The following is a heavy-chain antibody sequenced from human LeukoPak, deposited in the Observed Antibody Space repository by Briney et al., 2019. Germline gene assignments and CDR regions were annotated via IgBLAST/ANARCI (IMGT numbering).Heavy chain of an antibody. CDR1: EFTFSSNW. CDR3: ASGSGWRQLY. D-gene: IGHD5-24*01. Sequence: GGSLRLSCVVSEFTFSSNWMNWVRQAPGKGLEWVANIKSDGSEKYYADSVKGRLTISRDNAKNSLYLQMNSLKAEDTAVYYCASGSGWRQLYWGQGTLVTVSP. V-gene: IGHV3-7*01. J-gene: IGHJ4*02. CDR2: IKSDGSEK.